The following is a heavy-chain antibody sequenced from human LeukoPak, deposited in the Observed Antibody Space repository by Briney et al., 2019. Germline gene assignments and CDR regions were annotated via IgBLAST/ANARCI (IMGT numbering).Heavy chain of an antibody. V-gene: IGHV1-69*05. CDR1: GYTFTDYD. J-gene: IGHJ4*02. D-gene: IGHD2-2*02. CDR3: ARESYCSSTSCYTNFDY. Sequence: SVKVSCKASGYTFTDYDINWVRQAPGQGLEWMGGIIPIFGTANYAQKFQGRVTITTDESTSTAHMELSSLRSEDTAVYYCARESYCSSTSCYTNFDYWGQGTLVTVSS. CDR2: IIPIFGTA.